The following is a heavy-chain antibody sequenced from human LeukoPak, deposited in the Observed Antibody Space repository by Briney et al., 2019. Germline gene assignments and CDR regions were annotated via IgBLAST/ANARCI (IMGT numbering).Heavy chain of an antibody. CDR2: ISGSGDTT. D-gene: IGHD6-6*01. Sequence: GGSLRLSCAASGFAFSSQAMGWVRQAPGKGLEWVSGISGSGDTTYYADSVKGRFTISRDNSKNTLYLQMNSLRAEDTAVYFCAKTHASSVFLFDYWGQGTLVTVSS. J-gene: IGHJ4*02. CDR1: GFAFSSQA. CDR3: AKTHASSVFLFDY. V-gene: IGHV3-23*01.